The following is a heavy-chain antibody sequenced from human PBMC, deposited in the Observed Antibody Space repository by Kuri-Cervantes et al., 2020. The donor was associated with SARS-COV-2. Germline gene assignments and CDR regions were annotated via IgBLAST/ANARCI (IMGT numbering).Heavy chain of an antibody. Sequence: GESLKISCAASGFTFSGHWIHWVRQAPGKGLVWVSRINPDGSYTNNADSVKGRFTLSRENAKNSLYLQMNSLRADDTAVYYCARTRGMDVWGQGTTVTVSS. D-gene: IGHD2-2*01. CDR1: GFTFSGHW. CDR2: INPDGSYT. CDR3: ARTRGMDV. J-gene: IGHJ6*02. V-gene: IGHV3-74*01.